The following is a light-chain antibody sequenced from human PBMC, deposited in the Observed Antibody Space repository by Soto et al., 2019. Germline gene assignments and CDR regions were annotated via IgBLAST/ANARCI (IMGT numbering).Light chain of an antibody. Sequence: EIVLTQSPGPRSLSPGERATLSCMTSQSTSYNYLAWYQQKPGQAPRLLIHGATTRATGIPARFSGSGSGTEFTLTISSLQSEDFAVYYCQQYNNWPRTFGQGTKVDIK. CDR1: QSTSYN. V-gene: IGKV3-15*01. J-gene: IGKJ1*01. CDR3: QQYNNWPRT. CDR2: GAT.